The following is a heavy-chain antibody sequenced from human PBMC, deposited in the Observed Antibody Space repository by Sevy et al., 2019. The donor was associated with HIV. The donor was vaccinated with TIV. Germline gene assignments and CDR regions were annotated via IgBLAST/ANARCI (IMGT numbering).Heavy chain of an antibody. CDR3: ARDKNRYSGYDFDY. J-gene: IGHJ4*02. CDR1: GFTFSSYS. Sequence: GESLKISCAASGFTFSSYSMNWVRQAPGKGLEWVSSISSSSSYIYYADSVKGRFTISRDNAKNSLYLQMNSLRAEDTAVYYCARDKNRYSGYDFDYWGQGPLVTVSS. V-gene: IGHV3-21*01. D-gene: IGHD5-12*01. CDR2: ISSSSSYI.